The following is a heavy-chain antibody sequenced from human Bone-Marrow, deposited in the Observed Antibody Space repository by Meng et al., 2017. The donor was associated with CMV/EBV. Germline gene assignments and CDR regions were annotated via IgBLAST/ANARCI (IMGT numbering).Heavy chain of an antibody. D-gene: IGHD1-14*01. Sequence: CAAFGGSISGSDWWTWVRQPPGKGLEWIGEISHSGSTNYTPSLKSRVTISVDKSKNQFSLKVSSVTAADTAVYYCARNHGKSDFDYWGQGTLVTVSS. CDR3: ARNHGKSDFDY. CDR1: GGSISGSDW. CDR2: ISHSGST. J-gene: IGHJ4*02. V-gene: IGHV4-4*02.